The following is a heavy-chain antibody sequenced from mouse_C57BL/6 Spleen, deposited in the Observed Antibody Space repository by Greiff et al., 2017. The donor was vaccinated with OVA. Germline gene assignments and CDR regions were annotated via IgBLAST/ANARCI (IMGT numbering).Heavy chain of an antibody. V-gene: IGHV1-76*01. CDR3: ARSLYYDYEVYYFDY. D-gene: IGHD2-4*01. CDR2: IYPGSGNT. CDR1: GYTFTDYY. Sequence: QVQLQQSGAELVRPGASVKLSCKASGYTFTDYYINWVKQRPGQGLEWIARIYPGSGNTYYNEKFKGKATLTAEKSSSTAYMQLSSLTSEDSAVYFCARSLYYDYEVYYFDYWGQGTTLTVSS. J-gene: IGHJ2*01.